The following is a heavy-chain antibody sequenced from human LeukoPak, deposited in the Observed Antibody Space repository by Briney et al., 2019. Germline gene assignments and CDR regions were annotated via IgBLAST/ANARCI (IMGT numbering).Heavy chain of an antibody. Sequence: GGSLRLSCEASGFTFSSYAMAWVRQAPGKGLEWVSSITIGGGRTYYADSVKGRFTVSRDNAKNSLYLQMNSLRAEDTAVYFCASQYTSSRIFDDWGQGTLVTVSS. V-gene: IGHV3-23*01. J-gene: IGHJ4*02. D-gene: IGHD6-13*01. CDR1: GFTFSSYA. CDR2: ITIGGGRT. CDR3: ASQYTSSRIFDD.